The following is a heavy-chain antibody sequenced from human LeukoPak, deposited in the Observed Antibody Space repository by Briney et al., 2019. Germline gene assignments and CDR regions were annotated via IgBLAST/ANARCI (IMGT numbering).Heavy chain of an antibody. CDR1: GFTFSSYA. CDR2: ISYDGSNK. Sequence: GGYLRLSCAASGFTFSSYAMHWVRQAPGKGLEWVAVISYDGSNKYYADSVKGRFTISRDNSKNTLYLQMNSLRAEDTAVYYCARGRSSGWYLFDYWGQGTLVTVSS. V-gene: IGHV3-30-3*01. J-gene: IGHJ4*02. CDR3: ARGRSSGWYLFDY. D-gene: IGHD6-19*01.